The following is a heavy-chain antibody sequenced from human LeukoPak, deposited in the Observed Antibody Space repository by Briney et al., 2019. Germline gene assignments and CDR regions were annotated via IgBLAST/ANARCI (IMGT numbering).Heavy chain of an antibody. CDR3: AKAGYRGSSVNYFDY. Sequence: PGGSLRLSCAPSGFTFSSYAMSWVRQAPGMGLEWRSAISGSGGNTYYADSVKGRFTISRDNSLNTLSLQMNSLRAEDTAVYFCAKAGYRGSSVNYFDYWGQGTLVTVSS. D-gene: IGHD6-6*01. J-gene: IGHJ4*02. CDR1: GFTFSSYA. V-gene: IGHV3-23*01. CDR2: ISGSGGNT.